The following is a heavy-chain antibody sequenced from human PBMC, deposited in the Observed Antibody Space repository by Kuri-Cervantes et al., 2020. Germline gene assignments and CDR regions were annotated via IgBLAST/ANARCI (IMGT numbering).Heavy chain of an antibody. J-gene: IGHJ4*02. D-gene: IGHD4-17*01. CDR3: ARSTVTKRMD. V-gene: IGHV3-74*01. CDR2: INSDGSST. CDR1: GFTFSSYA. Sequence: LSLTCAASGFTFSSYAMSWVRQAPGKGLEWVSRINSDGSSTSYADSVKGRFTISRDNAKNTLYLQMNSLRAEDAAVYYCARSTVTKRMDWGQGTLVTVSS.